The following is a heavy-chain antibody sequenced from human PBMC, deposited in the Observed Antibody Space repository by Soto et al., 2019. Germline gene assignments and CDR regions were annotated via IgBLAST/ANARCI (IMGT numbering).Heavy chain of an antibody. Sequence: ASVKVSCKASGYTFTSYGISWVRQAPGQGLEWMGWISAYNGNTNYAQKLQGRVTMTTDTSTSTAYMELRSLRSDDTAVYYCARDIVLMVYAIRPLQSYYYMDVWGKGTTVTVSS. CDR3: ARDIVLMVYAIRPLQSYYYMDV. V-gene: IGHV1-18*01. CDR2: ISAYNGNT. CDR1: GYTFTSYG. J-gene: IGHJ6*03. D-gene: IGHD2-8*01.